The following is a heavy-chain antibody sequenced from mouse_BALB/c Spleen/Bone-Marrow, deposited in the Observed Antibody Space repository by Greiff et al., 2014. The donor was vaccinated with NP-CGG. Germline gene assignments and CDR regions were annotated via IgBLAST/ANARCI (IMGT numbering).Heavy chain of an antibody. Sequence: QVQLQQSGAELGKPGPPVKLSCKASGYTFISYWMTWVKQRPGRGLEWIGRIDPSDSETHNNQEFKDKATLTVDKSSSTAYIQLSSLTSEDSAVYYCARALGDSYHCALESWRQGTTVTVPS. D-gene: IGHD2-12*01. CDR1: GYTFISYW. J-gene: IGHJ4*01. CDR3: ARALGDSYHCALES. CDR2: IDPSDSET. V-gene: IGHV1-69*02.